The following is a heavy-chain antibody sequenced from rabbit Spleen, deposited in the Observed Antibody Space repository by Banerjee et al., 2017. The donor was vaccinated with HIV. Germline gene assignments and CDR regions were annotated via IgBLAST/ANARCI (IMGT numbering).Heavy chain of an antibody. CDR2: IDPVFGST. V-gene: IGHV1S7*01. D-gene: IGHD4-2*01. J-gene: IGHJ4*01. Sequence: QLKESGGGLVQPGGSLKLSCKASGFDFSSYGVSWVRQAPGKGLEWIGYIDPVFGSTYYASWVNGRFTISSHNAQNTLYLQLNSLTAADTATYFCVRDSWAFNLWGQGTLVTVS. CDR3: VRDSWAFNL. CDR1: GFDFSSYG.